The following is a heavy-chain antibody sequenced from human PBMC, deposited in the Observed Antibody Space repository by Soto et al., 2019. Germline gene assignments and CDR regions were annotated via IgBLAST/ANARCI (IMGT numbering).Heavy chain of an antibody. J-gene: IGHJ6*02. V-gene: IGHV2-70*01. CDR2: IDWDDDK. Sequence: SGPTLVNPTQTLTLTCTFSGFSLSTSGMCVSWIRQPPGKALEWLALIDWDDDKYYSTSLKTRLTISQDTSKNQVVLTMTNMDPVDTATYYCARTVVVPAAIQRFYYYYGMDVWGQGTTVTVSS. D-gene: IGHD2-2*01. CDR3: ARTVVVPAAIQRFYYYYGMDV. CDR1: GFSLSTSGMC.